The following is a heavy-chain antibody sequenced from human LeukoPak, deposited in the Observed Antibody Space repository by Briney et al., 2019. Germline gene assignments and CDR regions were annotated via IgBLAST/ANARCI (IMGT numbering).Heavy chain of an antibody. D-gene: IGHD2-15*01. CDR3: ARRLGYCSGGSCYGRDWEINWFDP. V-gene: IGHV1-18*04. J-gene: IGHJ5*02. CDR2: ISAYNGST. CDR1: GYTFTSYG. Sequence: ASVKVSCKASGYTFTSYGISWVRQAPGQGLEWMGWISAYNGSTNYAQKLQGRVTMTTDTSTSTAYMELRSLRSDDTAVYYCARRLGYCSGGSCYGRDWEINWFDPWGQGTLVTVSS.